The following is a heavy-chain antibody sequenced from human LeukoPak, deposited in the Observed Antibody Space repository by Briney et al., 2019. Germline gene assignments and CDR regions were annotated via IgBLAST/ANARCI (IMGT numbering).Heavy chain of an antibody. CDR2: ISGSGGST. Sequence: PGGSLRLSCAASGFTFSSYAMSWVRQAPGKGLEWVSAISGSGGSTYYADSVKGRFTTSRDNSKNSLYLQMNSLRAEDTAVYYCAREYSSDWYKGTGDINGNQPDYWGQGTLVTVSS. J-gene: IGHJ4*02. D-gene: IGHD6-19*01. V-gene: IGHV3-23*01. CDR1: GFTFSSYA. CDR3: AREYSSDWYKGTGDINGNQPDY.